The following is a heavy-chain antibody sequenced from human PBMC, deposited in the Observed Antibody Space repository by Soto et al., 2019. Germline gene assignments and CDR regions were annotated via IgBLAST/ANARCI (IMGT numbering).Heavy chain of an antibody. CDR3: ARRRERSGPNYFDS. D-gene: IGHD6-25*01. CDR2: MNPSNGNA. CDR1: GYTFITYD. Sequence: GASVKVSCKASGYTFITYDINWVRQATGQGLEWMGWMNPSNGNAGYAQTFQGRVTMTRNTSISTAYMELSSLRSDDTAVYFCARRRERSGPNYFDSRGQGTQVTVAS. V-gene: IGHV1-8*01. J-gene: IGHJ4*02.